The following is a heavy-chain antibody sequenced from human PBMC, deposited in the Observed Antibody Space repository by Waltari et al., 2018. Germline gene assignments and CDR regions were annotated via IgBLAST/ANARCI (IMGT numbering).Heavy chain of an antibody. Sequence: QVQLVQTGAEVLRPGAAVKVSCQASGYTFLHYENNWARQAAGQGLEWMGWVNPNSGTTAYAQKFQGRISMTWDTFTRTAYMELSNLRSDDTAVFYCARGRDVFANFDYNWFDPWGQGTLVTVSS. CDR1: GYTFLHYE. V-gene: IGHV1-8*02. D-gene: IGHD3-3*01. J-gene: IGHJ5*02. CDR3: ARGRDVFANFDYNWFDP. CDR2: VNPNSGTT.